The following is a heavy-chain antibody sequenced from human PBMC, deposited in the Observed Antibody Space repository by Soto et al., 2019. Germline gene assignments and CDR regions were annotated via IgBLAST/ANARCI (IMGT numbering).Heavy chain of an antibody. CDR3: AKDRHYPRDYFHY. CDR2: VSANGQGI. J-gene: IGHJ4*02. Sequence: PGGSLGLSCAASGFTVSSSAISWVRQAPGKGLEWVSAVSANGQGIYYADSVRGRFTISRDNSKNTVFLHMDSLSAEDTAVYYCAKDRHYPRDYFHYWGQGTLVTVYS. V-gene: IGHV3-23*01. CDR1: GFTVSSSA. D-gene: IGHD3-10*01.